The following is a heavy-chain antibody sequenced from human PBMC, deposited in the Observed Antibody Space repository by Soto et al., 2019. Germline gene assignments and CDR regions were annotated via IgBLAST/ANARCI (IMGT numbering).Heavy chain of an antibody. CDR1: GQSFSGHT. Sequence: QVQLQQWGAGLLKPSETLSLTCAVYGQSFSGHTWSWIRQSPGKGLEWIGEISQSGSTYYNPSLTTRITIAADTSKNQFYLTLKSVTAADTGVFYCARGSGIAVIPGELEDVHYDYWGQGTLVSVSS. J-gene: IGHJ4*02. CDR3: ARGSGIAVIPGELEDVHYDY. D-gene: IGHD2-2*01. CDR2: ISQSGST. V-gene: IGHV4-34*01.